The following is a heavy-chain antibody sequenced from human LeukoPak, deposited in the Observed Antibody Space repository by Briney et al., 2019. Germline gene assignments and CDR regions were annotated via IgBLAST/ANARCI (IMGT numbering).Heavy chain of an antibody. J-gene: IGHJ6*03. CDR1: GFTFSDYS. Sequence: GGSLRLSCAASGFTFSDYSMSWVRQAPGKGLEWLSYISGSDSTMYYADSVRGRITISRDNAKKSLFLQLDSLRAEDAAVYYCARGRCCCTPCFSLYYMDLWGSGTTVMVSS. CDR2: ISGSDSTM. CDR3: ARGRCCCTPCFSLYYMDL. D-gene: IGHD2-21*01. V-gene: IGHV3-11*04.